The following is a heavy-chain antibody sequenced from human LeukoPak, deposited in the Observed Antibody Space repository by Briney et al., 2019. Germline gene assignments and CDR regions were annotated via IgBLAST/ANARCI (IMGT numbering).Heavy chain of an antibody. V-gene: IGHV3-66*01. CDR1: GFTFSSYA. Sequence: GGSLRLSCAASGFTFSSYAMSWVRQAPGKGLEWVSIIYSGGSTYYADSVKDRFTISRDNSKNTLYLQMNSLRAEDTAMYYCARGYFDSSGEFDYWGQGTLVTVSS. CDR3: ARGYFDSSGEFDY. D-gene: IGHD3-22*01. CDR2: IYSGGST. J-gene: IGHJ4*02.